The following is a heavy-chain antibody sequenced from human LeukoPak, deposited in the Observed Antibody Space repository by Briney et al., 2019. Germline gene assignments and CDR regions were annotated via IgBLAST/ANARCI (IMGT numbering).Heavy chain of an antibody. CDR1: GGSFSGYY. Sequence: SETLSLTCAVYGGSFSGYYWSWIRQSPGKGLEWIGEINHSGSTNYNPSLKSRVTISVDTSKNQFSLKLSSVTAADTAVYYCARGSRNTYYYDSSGYSGGFDPWGQGTLVTVSS. CDR3: ARGSRNTYYYDSSGYSGGFDP. D-gene: IGHD3-22*01. J-gene: IGHJ5*02. V-gene: IGHV4-34*01. CDR2: INHSGST.